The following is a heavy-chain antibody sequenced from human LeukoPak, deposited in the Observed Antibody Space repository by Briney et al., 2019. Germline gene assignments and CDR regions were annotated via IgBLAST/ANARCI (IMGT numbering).Heavy chain of an antibody. J-gene: IGHJ3*02. CDR2: IWYDGSNK. CDR3: ARDSANAFDI. D-gene: IGHD3-10*01. V-gene: IGHV3-33*01. Sequence: PGGSLRLSCAASGFIFSSYGMHWVRQAPGKGLEWVALIWYDGSNKYYADSVKGRFTISRDNSKNTLYLQMNSTRAEDTAVYYWARDSANAFDIWGQGTMVTVSS. CDR1: GFIFSSYG.